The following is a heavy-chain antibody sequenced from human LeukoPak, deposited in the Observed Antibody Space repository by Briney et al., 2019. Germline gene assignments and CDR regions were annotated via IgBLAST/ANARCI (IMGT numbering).Heavy chain of an antibody. CDR3: ASSFLKQWLTAAFDY. J-gene: IGHJ4*02. Sequence: ASVKVSCKASGYTFTGYYMHWVRQAPGQGLEWMGWINPNSGGTNHAQKFQGRVTMTRDTSISTAYMELSRLRSDDTAVYYCASSFLKQWLTAAFDYWGQGTLVTVSS. CDR2: INPNSGGT. V-gene: IGHV1-2*02. D-gene: IGHD6-19*01. CDR1: GYTFTGYY.